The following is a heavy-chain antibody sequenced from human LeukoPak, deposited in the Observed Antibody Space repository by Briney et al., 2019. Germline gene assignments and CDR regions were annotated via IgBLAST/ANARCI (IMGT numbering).Heavy chain of an antibody. CDR1: SGSISSYY. V-gene: IGHV4-59*12. CDR2: IYYSGST. J-gene: IGHJ4*02. CDR3: TRGYSSTWYEDN. D-gene: IGHD6-13*01. Sequence: SETLSLTCTVSSGSISSYYWSWIRQPPGKGLEWIGYIYYSGSTNYNPSLKSRVTISIDTSKNQFSLKLSSVTAADTAVYYCTRGYSSTWYEDNWGQGTLVTVSS.